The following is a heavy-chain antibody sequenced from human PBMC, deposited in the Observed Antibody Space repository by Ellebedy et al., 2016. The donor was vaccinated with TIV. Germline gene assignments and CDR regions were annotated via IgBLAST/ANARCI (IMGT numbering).Heavy chain of an antibody. CDR1: GFTFSRYS. CDR3: AREQNWGATRPYYFDS. J-gene: IGHJ4*02. CDR2: ISSSSSTI. D-gene: IGHD1-26*01. V-gene: IGHV3-48*04. Sequence: PGGSLRLSCAASGFTFSRYSMNWVRQAPGKGLEWVSYISSSSSTIYYADSVKGRFTISRDNAKNSLYLQMNSLRVEDTAVYYCAREQNWGATRPYYFDSWGQGTLVTVSS.